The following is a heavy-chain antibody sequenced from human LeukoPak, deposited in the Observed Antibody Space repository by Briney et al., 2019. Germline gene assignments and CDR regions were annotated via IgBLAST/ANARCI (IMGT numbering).Heavy chain of an antibody. CDR3: ARDLRGYSYGSPSDPFDY. V-gene: IGHV3-21*01. CDR2: ISSSSSYI. J-gene: IGHJ4*02. CDR1: GFTFSSYS. D-gene: IGHD5-18*01. Sequence: PGGSLRLSCAASGFTFSSYSMNWVRQAPGKGLEWVSSISSSSSYIYYADSVKGRFTISRDNAKNSLYLQMNSLRAEDTAVYYCARDLRGYSYGSPSDPFDYWGQGTLVTVSS.